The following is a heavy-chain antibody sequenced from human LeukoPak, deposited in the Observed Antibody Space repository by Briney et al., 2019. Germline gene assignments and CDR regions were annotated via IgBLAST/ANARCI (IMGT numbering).Heavy chain of an antibody. Sequence: QPGGSLRLSCAASGFTFSNYEMHWVRQAPGKGLEWVANIQQDGSEKYYVDSVKGRFTISRDNAKNTLYLQMNSLRVEDTAVYYCARVFHLIDHWGQGTLVTVSS. V-gene: IGHV3-7*01. CDR1: GFTFSNYE. CDR2: IQQDGSEK. J-gene: IGHJ4*02. CDR3: ARVFHLIDH.